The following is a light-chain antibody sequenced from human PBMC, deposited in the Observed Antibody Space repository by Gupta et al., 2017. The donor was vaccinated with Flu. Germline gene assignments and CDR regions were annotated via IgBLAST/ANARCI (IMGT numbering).Light chain of an antibody. CDR2: GNS. Sequence: QSVLTQPPSVSGAPGQRVTISCTGSSSNIGAGYDVHWYQQLPGTAPKLLIYGNSNRPSGVPDRFSGSKYGTSASLAITGLQAEDEADYYCQSYDSSRSGYVYGGGTKLTVL. CDR3: QSYDSSRSGYV. J-gene: IGLJ7*01. V-gene: IGLV1-40*01. CDR1: SSNIGAGYD.